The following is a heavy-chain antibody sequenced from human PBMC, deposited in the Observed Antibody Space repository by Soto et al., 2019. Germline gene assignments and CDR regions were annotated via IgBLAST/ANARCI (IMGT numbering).Heavy chain of an antibody. V-gene: IGHV3-73*01. CDR2: IRDRPYNYAT. Sequence: EVLLVESGGGVVQPGGSLKLSCVASGFVFKDSSIHWVRQASGKGLEWVGRIRDRPYNYATAYTATVKARFTISRDDSTNTAYLQMNSLRPEDTAIYYCTRLISAAQAYSGQGTLVTVSS. CDR1: GFVFKDSS. J-gene: IGHJ4*02. CDR3: TRLISAAQAY. D-gene: IGHD3-10*01.